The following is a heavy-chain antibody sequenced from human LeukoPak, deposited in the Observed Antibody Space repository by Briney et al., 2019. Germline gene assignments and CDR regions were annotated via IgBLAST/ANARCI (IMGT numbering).Heavy chain of an antibody. D-gene: IGHD3-22*01. CDR1: GGTFSSYA. Sequence: SVKVSCKASGGTFSSYAISWVRQAPGQGLEWMGGIIPIFGTANYAQKFQGRVTITADKSTGTAYMELSSLKSEDTAVYYCVRDYDISGPQKNFFDYWGQGTLVTVSS. CDR2: IIPIFGTA. CDR3: VRDYDISGPQKNFFDY. V-gene: IGHV1-69*06. J-gene: IGHJ4*02.